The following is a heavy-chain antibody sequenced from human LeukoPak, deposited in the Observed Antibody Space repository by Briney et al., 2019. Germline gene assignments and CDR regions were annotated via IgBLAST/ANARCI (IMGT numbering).Heavy chain of an antibody. CDR1: GFIFSSHC. Sequence: TGGSLRLSCAASGFIFSSHCMHWVRQAPGKGLIWISRINTDGSGTTYADSVKGRFTVSRDNAKNTLYLQMNSLRAEDTAVYFCARSGGSNQPYDYWGQGILVTVSS. CDR2: INTDGSGT. CDR3: ARSGGSNQPYDY. V-gene: IGHV3-74*01. J-gene: IGHJ4*02. D-gene: IGHD1-26*01.